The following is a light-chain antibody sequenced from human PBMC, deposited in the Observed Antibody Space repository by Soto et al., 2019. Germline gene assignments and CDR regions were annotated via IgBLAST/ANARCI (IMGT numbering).Light chain of an antibody. V-gene: IGKV3-11*01. CDR3: QLRRT. CDR1: QSVKSF. CDR2: DKS. Sequence: EILLTQSPVTLSLSPGERATLSCRASQSVKSFLAWYQQRPGQAPRLLIYDKSKRATGIPARFSGSGSGTDLTLTISRLEHEDFAVYYCQLRRTFGQGTKVDIK. J-gene: IGKJ1*01.